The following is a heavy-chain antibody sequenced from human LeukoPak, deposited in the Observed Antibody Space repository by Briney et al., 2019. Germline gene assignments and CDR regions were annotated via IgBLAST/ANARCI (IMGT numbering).Heavy chain of an antibody. D-gene: IGHD4-17*01. V-gene: IGHV3-30*04. CDR3: ARRQDYGDLRWYFDY. CDR1: GFTFSSYA. CDR2: ISYDGSNK. J-gene: IGHJ4*01. Sequence: PGGSLRLSCAASGFTFSSYAMHWVRQAPGKGLEWVAVISYDGSNKYYADSVKGRFTISRDNSKNTLYLQMNSLRAEDTAVYYCARRQDYGDLRWYFDYWGQGTLVTVSS.